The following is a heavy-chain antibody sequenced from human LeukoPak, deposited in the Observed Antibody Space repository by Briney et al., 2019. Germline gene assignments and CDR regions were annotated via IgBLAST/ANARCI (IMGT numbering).Heavy chain of an antibody. J-gene: IGHJ3*02. V-gene: IGHV3-23*01. Sequence: PGGSLRLSCAASGFTFSTYAMNWVRQAPGKGLEWVSAISGSGAKTYYADFVKGRFTISRDNSKNSLYLQMNSLRAEDTAVYYCARGDTTIRAFMVRGAHVPGAFDIWGQGTMVTVSS. CDR3: ARGDTTIRAFMVRGAHVPGAFDI. CDR1: GFTFSTYA. CDR2: ISGSGAKT. D-gene: IGHD3-10*01.